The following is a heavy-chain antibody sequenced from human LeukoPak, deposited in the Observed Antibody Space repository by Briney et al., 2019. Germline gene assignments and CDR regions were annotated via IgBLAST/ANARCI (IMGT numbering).Heavy chain of an antibody. CDR1: GYMFTGYY. CDR3: ARAETYYYDSSGYPIDY. D-gene: IGHD3-22*01. CDR2: INPNSGDT. V-gene: IGHV1-2*02. J-gene: IGHJ4*02. Sequence: ASVKVSCKASGYMFTGYYMHWVRQAPGQGLEWMGWINPNSGDTNYAQKFQGRVTMTRDTSISTAYMELSRLRSDDTAVYYCARAETYYYDSSGYPIDYWGQGALVTVSS.